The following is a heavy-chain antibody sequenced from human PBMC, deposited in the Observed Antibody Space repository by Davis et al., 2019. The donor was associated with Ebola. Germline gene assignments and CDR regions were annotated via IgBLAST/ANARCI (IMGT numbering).Heavy chain of an antibody. CDR1: GFTFSGLA. CDR3: AKGSKIAVAAVFDY. CDR2: ISGSGDST. D-gene: IGHD6-19*01. J-gene: IGHJ4*02. V-gene: IGHV3-23*01. Sequence: PGGSLRLSCAASGFTFSGLAMSWVRQAPGKGLEWVAGISGSGDSTHYADSVKGRFTISRDNSKNTLFLQMNSLRAEDTAVYYCAKGSKIAVAAVFDYWGQGNLVTVSS.